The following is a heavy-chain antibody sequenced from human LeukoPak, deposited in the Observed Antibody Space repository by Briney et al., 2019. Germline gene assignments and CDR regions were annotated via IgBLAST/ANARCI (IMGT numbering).Heavy chain of an antibody. D-gene: IGHD4-17*01. CDR1: GGSISSYY. CDR3: AREGYGDCVRYFDY. J-gene: IGHJ4*01. V-gene: IGHV4-4*07. CDR2: IYTSGST. Sequence: PSETLSLTCTVSGGSISSYYWSWIRQPAGKGLEWIGRIYTSGSTNYNPSLKSQVTISVDKSKNQFSLKLSSVTAADTAVYYCAREGYGDCVRYFDYWGQEPWSPSPQ.